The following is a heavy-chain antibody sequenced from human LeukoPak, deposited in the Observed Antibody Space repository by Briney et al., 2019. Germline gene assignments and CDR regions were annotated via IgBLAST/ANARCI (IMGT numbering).Heavy chain of an antibody. CDR2: IYHSGTT. D-gene: IGHD1-7*01. CDR1: GGSISSYY. J-gene: IGHJ4*02. V-gene: IGHV4-59*08. Sequence: SETLSLTCTVSGGSISSYYWSWIRQPPGKGLEWIGYIYHSGTTNYNPSLKSRVTMSVDTSKSQFSLKVSSVTAADTAVYYCARHDRWKYSHFDYWGQGTLVTVSS. CDR3: ARHDRWKYSHFDY.